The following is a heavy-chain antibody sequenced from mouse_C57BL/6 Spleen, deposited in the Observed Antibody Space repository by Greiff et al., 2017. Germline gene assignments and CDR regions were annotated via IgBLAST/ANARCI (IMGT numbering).Heavy chain of an antibody. CDR2: ISDGGSYT. CDR3: ARDAYKGFDY. D-gene: IGHD2-10*01. CDR1: GFTFSSYA. Sequence: EVKLMESGGGLVKPGGSLKLSCAASGFTFSSYAMSWVRQTPEKRLEWVATISDGGSYTYYPDNVKGRFTISRDNAKNNLYLQMSHLKSEDTAMYYCARDAYKGFDYWGQGTTLTVSS. J-gene: IGHJ2*01. V-gene: IGHV5-4*01.